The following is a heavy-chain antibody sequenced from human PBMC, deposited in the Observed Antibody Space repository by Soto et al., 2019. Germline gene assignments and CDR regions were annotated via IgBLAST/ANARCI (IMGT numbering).Heavy chain of an antibody. J-gene: IGHJ6*02. V-gene: IGHV5-51*01. CDR2: IYPGDSDA. Sequence: PGESLEISCKGSGYSFTSYWIGWVRQMPGKGLEWMGIIYPGDSDARYSPSFQGQVTISADKSISTAYLQWSSLKASDTAMYYCARLGDYGKYYYYYYGMDVWGQGTTVTVSS. CDR1: GYSFTSYW. D-gene: IGHD4-17*01. CDR3: ARLGDYGKYYYYYYGMDV.